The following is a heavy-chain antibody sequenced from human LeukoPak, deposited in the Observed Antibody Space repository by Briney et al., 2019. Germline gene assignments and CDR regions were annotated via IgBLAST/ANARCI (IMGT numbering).Heavy chain of an antibody. J-gene: IGHJ4*02. Sequence: GGSLRLSCLTSGFLFSDAWMSWVRQAPGKGLEWVGRIKSKTDGGTTDYAAPVKGRFTISRDDSKNTLYLQMNSLKTEDTAVYYCTTAKQQLVAYYWGQGTLVTVSS. D-gene: IGHD6-13*01. CDR2: IKSKTDGGTT. CDR1: GFLFSDAW. CDR3: TTAKQQLVAYY. V-gene: IGHV3-15*01.